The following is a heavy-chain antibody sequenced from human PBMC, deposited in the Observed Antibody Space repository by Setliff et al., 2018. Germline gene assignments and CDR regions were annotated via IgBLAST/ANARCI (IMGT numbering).Heavy chain of an antibody. CDR3: ARDLDYQYYYETSGRDAFDI. J-gene: IGHJ3*02. Sequence: ASVKVSCKASGGTFSSYGISWVRQAPGQGLEWMGGTIPIFGTANYAHKFQGRVTIITDESTSTAYMELSSLRSEDTAVYYCARDLDYQYYYETSGRDAFDIWGLGTMVTVSS. V-gene: IGHV1-69*05. D-gene: IGHD3-22*01. CDR2: TIPIFGTA. CDR1: GGTFSSYG.